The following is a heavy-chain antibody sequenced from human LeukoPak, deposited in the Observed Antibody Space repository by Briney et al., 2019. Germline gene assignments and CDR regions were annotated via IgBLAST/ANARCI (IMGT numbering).Heavy chain of an antibody. CDR2: ISYSGST. D-gene: IGHD5-24*01. V-gene: IGHV4-59*01. J-gene: IGHJ1*01. CDR1: GGSIKNYY. Sequence: PSETLSLTCTVSGGSIKNYYWNWIRQPPGKGLEWIGYISYSGSTNYNPSLKSRVTISVDTSKNQFSLRLTPVTATDTAVYYCARDAWSAYGHNYFQHWGQGTLLTVSS. CDR3: ARDAWSAYGHNYFQH.